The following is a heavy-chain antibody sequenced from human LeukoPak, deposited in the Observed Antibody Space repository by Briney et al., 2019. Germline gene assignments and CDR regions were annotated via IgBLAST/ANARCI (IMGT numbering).Heavy chain of an antibody. Sequence: GRSLRLSCAASGFTFSSYGMHWVRQAPGKGLEWVALISYDGRNAYYADSVKGRFTISRDNSRNTLYLQMSSLRSEDTAVYYCANSVSSAAWYSHWGQGTLVTVSS. J-gene: IGHJ4*02. CDR3: ANSVSSAAWYSH. CDR1: GFTFSSYG. V-gene: IGHV3-30*18. CDR2: ISYDGRNA. D-gene: IGHD6-13*01.